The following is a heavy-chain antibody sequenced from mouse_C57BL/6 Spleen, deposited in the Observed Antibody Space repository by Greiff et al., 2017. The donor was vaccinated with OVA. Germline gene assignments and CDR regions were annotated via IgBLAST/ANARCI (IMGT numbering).Heavy chain of an antibody. CDR1: GFSLTSYG. V-gene: IGHV2-2*01. CDR3: ARNYPLLYSNYEGGAMDY. CDR2: IWSGGST. D-gene: IGHD2-5*01. J-gene: IGHJ4*01. Sequence: VKLVESGPGLVQPSQSLSITCTVSGFSLTSYGVHWVRQSPGKGLEWLGVIWSGGSTDYNAAFISRLSISKDNSKSQVFFKMNSLQADDTAIYYCARNYPLLYSNYEGGAMDYWGQGTSVTVSS.